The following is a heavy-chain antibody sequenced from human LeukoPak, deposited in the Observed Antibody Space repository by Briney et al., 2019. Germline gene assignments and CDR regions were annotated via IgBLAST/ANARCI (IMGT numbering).Heavy chain of an antibody. Sequence: PGGSLRLSCAASGFTVSGNYMSWVRQAPGKGLEWVSVIYSGGSTYYADSVKGRFTLSRDNSENTLYLQLNSLRAEDSGIYYCAKAFRIVGIGNPDDAFDVWGQGTVVTVS. CDR3: AKAFRIVGIGNPDDAFDV. J-gene: IGHJ3*01. CDR2: IYSGGST. V-gene: IGHV3-53*01. D-gene: IGHD1-26*01. CDR1: GFTVSGNY.